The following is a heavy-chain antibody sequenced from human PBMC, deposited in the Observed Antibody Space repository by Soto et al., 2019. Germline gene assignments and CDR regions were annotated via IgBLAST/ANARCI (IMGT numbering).Heavy chain of an antibody. V-gene: IGHV1-69*02. CDR3: ARGNCSGGSCYYSLLPFDY. CDR1: GGTFSSYT. J-gene: IGHJ4*02. D-gene: IGHD2-15*01. CDR2: IIPILGIA. Sequence: QVQLVQSGAEVKKPGSSVKVSCKASGGTFSSYTISWVRQAPGQGLEWMGRIIPILGIANYAQKFQGRVTITADNSTSTAYMELSSLRSEDTAVYYCARGNCSGGSCYYSLLPFDYWGQGTLVTVSS.